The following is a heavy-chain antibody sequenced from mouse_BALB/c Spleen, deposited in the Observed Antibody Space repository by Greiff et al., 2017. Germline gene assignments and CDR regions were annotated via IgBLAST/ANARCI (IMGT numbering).Heavy chain of an antibody. CDR2: IWGDGST. J-gene: IGHJ4*01. Sequence: QVQLKESGPGLVAPSQSLSITCTVSGFSLTGYGVNWVRQPPGKGLEWLGMIWGDGSTDYNSALKSRLSISKDNSKSQVFLKMNSLQTDDTARYYCARDQDYYGSSPYYYAMDYWGQGTSVTVSS. D-gene: IGHD1-1*01. CDR3: ARDQDYYGSSPYYYAMDY. V-gene: IGHV2-6-7*01. CDR1: GFSLTGYG.